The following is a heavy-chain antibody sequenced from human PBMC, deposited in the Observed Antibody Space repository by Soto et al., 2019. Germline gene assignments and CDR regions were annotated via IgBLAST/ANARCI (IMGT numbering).Heavy chain of an antibody. CDR2: ISSSGGST. J-gene: IGHJ4*02. CDR3: AREKNYYCDY. Sequence: GGSLRLSCAASGFTFSSYTMHWVRQAPGKGLEYVSTISSSGGSTSYAYSVKGRFTISRDNSKNTLYLQMGSLRAEDMSFYYCAREKNYYCDYWGQGTMVTVS. V-gene: IGHV3-64*01. CDR1: GFTFSSYT.